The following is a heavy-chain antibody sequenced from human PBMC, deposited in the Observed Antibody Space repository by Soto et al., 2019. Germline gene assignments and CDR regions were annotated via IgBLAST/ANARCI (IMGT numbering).Heavy chain of an antibody. D-gene: IGHD1-1*01. CDR3: AANWNFGLNF. V-gene: IGHV4-4*02. CDR1: GDSISSVNW. CDR2: IYHTGIT. Sequence: PSETLSLTCAVSGDSISSVNWWSWVRQSPGQGLEWIGDIYHTGITNYNPSLQSRVTISVDKSKNEFSLNLTSVTAADTAVYYCAANWNFGLNFWGQGTLVTVSS. J-gene: IGHJ4*02.